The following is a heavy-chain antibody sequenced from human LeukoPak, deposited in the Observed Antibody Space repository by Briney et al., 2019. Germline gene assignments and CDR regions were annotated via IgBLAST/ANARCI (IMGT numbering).Heavy chain of an antibody. CDR2: IRYDGSGK. CDR1: GFTFSSYG. V-gene: IGHV3-30*02. Sequence: GGSLRLSCAASGFTFSSYGMHWVRQAPGKGLEWVAFIRYDGSGKYYGDSVKGRFTISRDTSRSTLYLQMNSLRAEDAAVYYCAKAPVTSCRGAFCYPFDYWGQGTLVTVSS. D-gene: IGHD2-15*01. J-gene: IGHJ4*02. CDR3: AKAPVTSCRGAFCYPFDY.